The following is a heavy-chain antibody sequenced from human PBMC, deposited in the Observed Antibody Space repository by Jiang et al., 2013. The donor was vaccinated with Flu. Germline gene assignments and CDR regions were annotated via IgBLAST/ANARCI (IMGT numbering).Heavy chain of an antibody. CDR1: GDSVSRNSAA. CDR2: TSYRSKWYN. Sequence: SQTLSLTCAISGDSVSRNSAAWNWIRQSPSRGLEWLGRTSYRSKWYNEYAVFLQSRITVNPDTSKNQFSLQLNSVTPEDTAVYFCARGRVDYFAMDVWGQGTTVTVSS. D-gene: IGHD5/OR15-5a*01. J-gene: IGHJ6*02. V-gene: IGHV6-1*01. CDR3: ARGRVDYFAMDV.